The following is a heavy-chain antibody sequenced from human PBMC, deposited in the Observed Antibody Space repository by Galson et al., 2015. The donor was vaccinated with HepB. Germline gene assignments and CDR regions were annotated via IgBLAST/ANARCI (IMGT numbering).Heavy chain of an antibody. J-gene: IGHJ6*04. CDR2: MNPNSGNT. CDR3: ARGPEYCSSTSCYEILDV. Sequence: SVKVSCKASGYTFTTYDINWVRQATGQGLEWMGWMNPNSGNTGYAQKFQGRVTVTRNTSISTAYMELSSLRSEDSAVYYCARGPEYCSSTSCYEILDVWGKGTTVTVSS. CDR1: GYTFTTYD. V-gene: IGHV1-8*01. D-gene: IGHD2-2*01.